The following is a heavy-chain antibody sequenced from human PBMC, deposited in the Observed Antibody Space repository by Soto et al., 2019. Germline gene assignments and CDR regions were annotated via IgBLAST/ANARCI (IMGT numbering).Heavy chain of an antibody. CDR1: GFTFNRAW. J-gene: IGHJ4*02. D-gene: IGHD3-3*01. Sequence: GGSLRLSCAASGFTFNRAWMIWVRQAPGKGLEWVGRFKSKINGGTTDYAAPVKGRFTISRDDSKNTLYLQMNSLKTEDTAVYYCSTEGMYTSVGGFDFWGQGTLVTVSS. CDR2: FKSKINGGTT. CDR3: STEGMYTSVGGFDF. V-gene: IGHV3-15*07.